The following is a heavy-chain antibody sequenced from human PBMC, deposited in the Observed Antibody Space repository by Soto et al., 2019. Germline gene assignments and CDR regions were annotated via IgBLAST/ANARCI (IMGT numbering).Heavy chain of an antibody. CDR1: GGSFSGYY. D-gene: IGHD3-16*02. Sequence: SETLSLTCAVYGGSFSGYYWSWIRQPPGKGLEWIGEINHSGSTNYNPSLKSRVTISVDTSKNQFSLKLSSVTAADTAVYYCAREYDYIWGSYRSHDAFDIWGQGTMVTVSS. CDR3: AREYDYIWGSYRSHDAFDI. CDR2: INHSGST. J-gene: IGHJ3*02. V-gene: IGHV4-34*01.